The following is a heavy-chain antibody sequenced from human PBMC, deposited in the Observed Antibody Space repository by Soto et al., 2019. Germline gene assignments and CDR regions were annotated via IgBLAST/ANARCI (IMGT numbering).Heavy chain of an antibody. Sequence: PGGSLRLSCAASGFTFSSYGMTWVRQAPGKGLEWVSFSSATGAGTYYADSVKGRFTISRDNSKRSVFLDLNSLRVEDTAVYYCARDLGLLKSLFDYWGQGTLVTVSS. D-gene: IGHD3-16*01. CDR3: ARDLGLLKSLFDY. CDR2: SSATGAGT. V-gene: IGHV3-23*01. J-gene: IGHJ4*02. CDR1: GFTFSSYG.